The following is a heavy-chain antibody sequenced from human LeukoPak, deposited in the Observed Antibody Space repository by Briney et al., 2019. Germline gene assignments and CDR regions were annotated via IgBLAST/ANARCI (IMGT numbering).Heavy chain of an antibody. D-gene: IGHD3-22*01. CDR2: ISGGST. CDR1: GFTVSSNE. Sequence: GGSLRLSCAASGFTVSSNEMSWVRQAPGKGLEWVSSISGGSTYYADSRKGRFTISRDNSKNTLYLQMNSLRAEDTAVYYCARTGSSGLKGFDYWGQGTLVTVSS. V-gene: IGHV3-38-3*01. CDR3: ARTGSSGLKGFDY. J-gene: IGHJ4*02.